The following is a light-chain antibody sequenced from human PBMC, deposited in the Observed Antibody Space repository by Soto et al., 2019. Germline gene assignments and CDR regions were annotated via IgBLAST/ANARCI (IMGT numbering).Light chain of an antibody. V-gene: IGLV3-21*01. CDR1: NIGSKG. CDR3: QVWDRGSAHVL. Sequence: SYELTQPPSVSVAPGETARSSCGGNNIGSKGVHWYQQKPGQAPVLVIYSDTDLPPVIPERFSGSNSANMATLTISMVGAGDDGDYYCQVWDRGSAHVLFGGGTTLPVL. CDR2: SDT. J-gene: IGLJ2*01.